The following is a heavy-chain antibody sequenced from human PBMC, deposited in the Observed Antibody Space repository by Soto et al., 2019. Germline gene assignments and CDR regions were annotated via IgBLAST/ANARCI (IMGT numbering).Heavy chain of an antibody. CDR3: AKAGLAYYYGSGSYYIGY. J-gene: IGHJ4*02. V-gene: IGHV3-23*01. D-gene: IGHD3-10*01. CDR2: ISGSGGST. Sequence: PGGSLRLSCSASGFTFSSYAMSWVRQAPGKGLEWVSAISGSGGSTYYADSVKGRFTISRDNSKNTLYLQMNSLRAEDTAVYYCAKAGLAYYYGSGSYYIGYWGQGTMVTVSS. CDR1: GFTFSSYA.